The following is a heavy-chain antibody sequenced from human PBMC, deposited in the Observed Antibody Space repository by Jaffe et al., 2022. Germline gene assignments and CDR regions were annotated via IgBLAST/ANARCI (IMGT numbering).Heavy chain of an antibody. D-gene: IGHD6-19*01. V-gene: IGHV3-74*01. CDR3: GRGVAVAGARATDY. J-gene: IGHJ4*02. CDR2: IYTDGSST. Sequence: EVQLVESGGGLVQPGGSLRLSCAASGFTFSNYWMHWVRQAPGKGLVWVSRIYTDGSSTSYADSVKGRFTISRDNAKNTLYLQMNSLRAEDTAVYYCGRGVAVAGARATDYWGQGTLVTVSS. CDR1: GFTFSNYW.